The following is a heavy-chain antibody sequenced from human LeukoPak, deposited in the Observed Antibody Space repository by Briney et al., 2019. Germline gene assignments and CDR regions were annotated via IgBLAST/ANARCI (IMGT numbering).Heavy chain of an antibody. Sequence: SETLSLTCTVSGGSISSSSYYWGWIRQPPGKGLEWIGSIYYSGSTYYNPSLKSRVTISVDTSKNQFSLKLSSVTAADTAVYYCATITMIVVVTPGVFDIWGQGTMVTVPS. V-gene: IGHV4-39*01. J-gene: IGHJ3*02. D-gene: IGHD3-22*01. CDR1: GGSISSSSYY. CDR3: ATITMIVVVTPGVFDI. CDR2: IYYSGST.